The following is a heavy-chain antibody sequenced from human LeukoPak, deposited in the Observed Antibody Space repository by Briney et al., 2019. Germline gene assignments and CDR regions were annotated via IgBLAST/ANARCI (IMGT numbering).Heavy chain of an antibody. CDR1: GYTFTSYG. CDR2: ISAYNGNT. J-gene: IGHJ4*02. V-gene: IGHV1-18*01. CDR3: ARDGNTYYYGSGSYPAV. D-gene: IGHD3-10*01. Sequence: ASVTVSCKASGYTFTSYGISWVRQAPGQGLEWMGWISAYNGNTNYAQKLQGRVTMTTDTSTSTAYMELRSLRSDDTAVYYCARDGNTYYYGSGSYPAVWGQGTLVTVSS.